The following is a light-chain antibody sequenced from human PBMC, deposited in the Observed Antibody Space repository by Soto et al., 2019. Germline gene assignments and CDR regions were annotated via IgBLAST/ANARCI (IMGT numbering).Light chain of an antibody. CDR2: GAS. CDR1: QSVSSN. CDR3: QHYVYPQWT. V-gene: IGKV3D-15*01. Sequence: EIVMTQSPATLSVSPGERATLSCRASQSVSSNLAWYQQKPGQAPRLLIYGASTRATGIPDRFSGSGSGTEFALTISRLEPEDFAVYICQHYVYPQWTFGPGTKVDIK. J-gene: IGKJ1*01.